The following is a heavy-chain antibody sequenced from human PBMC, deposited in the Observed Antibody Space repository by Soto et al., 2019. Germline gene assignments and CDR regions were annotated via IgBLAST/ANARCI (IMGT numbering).Heavy chain of an antibody. Sequence: LSLTCAVSGYSISSGYYWGWIRQPPGKGLEWIGSIYHSGSTYYNPSLKSRVTISVDTSKNQFSLKLSSVTAADTAVYYCASSSQATFDYWGQGTLVTVSS. J-gene: IGHJ4*02. CDR2: IYHSGST. CDR3: ASSSQATFDY. CDR1: GYSISSGYY. V-gene: IGHV4-38-2*01.